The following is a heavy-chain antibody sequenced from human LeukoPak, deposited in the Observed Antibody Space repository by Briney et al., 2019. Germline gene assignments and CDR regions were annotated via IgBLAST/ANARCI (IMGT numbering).Heavy chain of an antibody. D-gene: IGHD2-21*02. CDR1: GFTFSDHN. CDR2: SRSKVNSYTT. CDR3: AWGDAYCSGDCFSD. J-gene: IGHJ4*02. Sequence: GGSLRLSCAASGFTFSDHNIYWIRQAPGKGLEWIGRSRSKVNSYTTDYAASVRDRFTISRDESKSSVFLQMNSLKTEDTAVYYRAWGDAYCSGDCFSDWGQGTLVTVSA. V-gene: IGHV3-72*01.